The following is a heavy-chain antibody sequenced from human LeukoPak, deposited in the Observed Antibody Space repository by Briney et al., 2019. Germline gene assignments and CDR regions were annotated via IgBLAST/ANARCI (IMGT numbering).Heavy chain of an antibody. V-gene: IGHV4-38-2*01. D-gene: IGHD3-10*01. CDR3: ARTQWFGELLFDY. CDR2: IYHSGST. CDR1: GYSISSGYY. J-gene: IGHJ4*02. Sequence: PETLSLTCAVSGYSISSGYYWGWIRQPPGKGLEWIGSIYHSGSTYYNPSLKSRVTISVDTSKNQFSLKLSSVTAADTAVYYCARTQWFGELLFDYWGQGTLVTVSS.